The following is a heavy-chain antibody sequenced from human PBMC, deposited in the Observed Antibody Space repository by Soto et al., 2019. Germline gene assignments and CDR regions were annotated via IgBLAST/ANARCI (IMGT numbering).Heavy chain of an antibody. CDR1: GGSFSSYY. CDR3: ARELAEAARSLDF. V-gene: IGHV4-4*07. Sequence: SETLSLTCTVSGGSFSSYYWSWIRQPAGKGLEWIGRIYTSGITNYNPSLKSRVTMSVDTSSKQFSLNTTSVTAADTAVYFCARELAEAARSLDFWGLGTLVTVSS. J-gene: IGHJ4*02. CDR2: IYTSGIT. D-gene: IGHD6-6*01.